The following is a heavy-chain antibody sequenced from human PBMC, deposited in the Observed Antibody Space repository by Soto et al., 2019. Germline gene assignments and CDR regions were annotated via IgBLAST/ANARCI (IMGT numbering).Heavy chain of an antibody. D-gene: IGHD4-17*01. CDR3: AHRPGDANEYGDYVDWFDP. CDR1: GFSLSTSGVG. J-gene: IGHJ5*02. CDR2: IYWDDDK. V-gene: IGHV2-5*02. Sequence: QITLKESGPTLVKPTQTLTLTCTFSGFSLSTSGVGVGWIRQPPGKALEWLALIYWDDDKRYSPSLKSRLTITKDTSKNQVVLTMTNMDPVDTATYYCAHRPGDANEYGDYVDWFDPWGQGTLVTVSS.